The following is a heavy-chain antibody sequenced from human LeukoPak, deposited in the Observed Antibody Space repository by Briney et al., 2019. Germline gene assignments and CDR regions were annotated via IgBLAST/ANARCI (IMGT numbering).Heavy chain of an antibody. CDR2: ISSSGRTI. CDR1: GFTLSNYR. D-gene: IGHD6-13*01. V-gene: IGHV3-48*04. CDR3: ARRIFTSSWDDAFDI. Sequence: GGSLRLSCAASGFTLSNYRMNWVRQAPGKGLEWVSYISSSGRTIYYADSVKGRFTISRDNAKNSLYLQMNSLRAEDTAVYYCARRIFTSSWDDAFDIWGQGTMVTVSS. J-gene: IGHJ3*02.